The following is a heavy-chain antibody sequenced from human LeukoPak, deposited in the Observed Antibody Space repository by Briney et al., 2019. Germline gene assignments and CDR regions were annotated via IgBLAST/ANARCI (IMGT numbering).Heavy chain of an antibody. CDR1: GFTFSSYA. V-gene: IGHV3-21*01. J-gene: IGHJ4*02. D-gene: IGHD3-16*02. Sequence: GGSLRLSCAASGFTFSSYAMSWVRQAPGKGLEWVSSISSSSSYIYYADSVKGRFTISRDNAKNSLYLQMNSLRAEDTAVYYCARGGPLNYFDYWGQGTLVTVSS. CDR2: ISSSSSYI. CDR3: ARGGPLNYFDY.